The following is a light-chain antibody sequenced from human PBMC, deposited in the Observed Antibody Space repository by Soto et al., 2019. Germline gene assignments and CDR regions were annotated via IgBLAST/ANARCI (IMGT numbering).Light chain of an antibody. V-gene: IGKV3-15*01. CDR3: QQYNNWPSS. Sequence: EIVLTQSPATLSVSPGERATLSCRASQSVSGYLAWYQQKPGQAPRLLIYGASTRATGIPARFSGSGSGTESTLTISSLQSEDFAVYYCQQYNNWPSSFGQGTKVEIK. CDR1: QSVSGY. J-gene: IGKJ1*01. CDR2: GAS.